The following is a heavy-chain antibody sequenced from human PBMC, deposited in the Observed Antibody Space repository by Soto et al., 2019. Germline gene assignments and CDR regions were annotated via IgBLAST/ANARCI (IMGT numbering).Heavy chain of an antibody. CDR3: AKDIGCTNGVCYEGFDY. Sequence: GGSLRLSCAASGFTFDDYTMHWVRQAPGKGLEWVSLISWDGGSTYYADSVKGRFTISRDNSKNSLYLQMNSLRTEDTALYYCAKDIGCTNGVCYEGFDYWGQGTLVTVSS. CDR2: ISWDGGST. V-gene: IGHV3-43*01. J-gene: IGHJ4*02. CDR1: GFTFDDYT. D-gene: IGHD2-8*01.